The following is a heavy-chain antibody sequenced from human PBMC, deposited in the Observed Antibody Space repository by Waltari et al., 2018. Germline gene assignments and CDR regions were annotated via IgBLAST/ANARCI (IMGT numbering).Heavy chain of an antibody. Sequence: QVQLVQSGAEVKKPGRSLRLSCAASGFTFSSYAMHWVRQAPGKGLEWVAVISYDGSNKYYADSVKGRFTISRDNSKNTLYLQMNSLRAEDTAVYYCAREPYSSSSSYYYYYMDVWGKGTTVTVSS. CDR1: GFTFSSYA. J-gene: IGHJ6*03. V-gene: IGHV3-30-3*01. D-gene: IGHD6-6*01. CDR2: ISYDGSNK. CDR3: AREPYSSSSSYYYYYMDV.